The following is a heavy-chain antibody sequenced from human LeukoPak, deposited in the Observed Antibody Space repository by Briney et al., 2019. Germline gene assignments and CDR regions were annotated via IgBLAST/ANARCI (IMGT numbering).Heavy chain of an antibody. J-gene: IGHJ4*02. V-gene: IGHV4-59*01. CDR3: ARSAYYYDNSGYYPHFDY. CDR1: GGSISSYY. CDR2: IYYSGST. Sequence: SETLSLTCTVSGGSISSYYWSWIWQPPGKGLEWIGYIYYSGSTNYNPSLKSRVTISVDTSKNQFSLKLSSVTAADTAVYYCARSAYYYDNSGYYPHFDYWGQGTLVTVSS. D-gene: IGHD3-22*01.